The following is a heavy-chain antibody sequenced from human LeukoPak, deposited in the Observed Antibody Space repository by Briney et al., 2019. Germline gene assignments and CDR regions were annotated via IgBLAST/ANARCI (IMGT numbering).Heavy chain of an antibody. V-gene: IGHV3-23*01. CDR1: GFNFDDHG. D-gene: IGHD3-10*02. CDR3: ARDLCWGCFDD. J-gene: IGHJ4*02. Sequence: PGGSLRLSCAASGFNFDDHGLTWVRQAPGKGLEWVSAITSSGGSTYYGDSVKGRFTISRDNSRNTLYLQMNSLRVDDTAVYYCARDLCWGCFDDWGQGNLVTVSS. CDR2: ITSSGGST.